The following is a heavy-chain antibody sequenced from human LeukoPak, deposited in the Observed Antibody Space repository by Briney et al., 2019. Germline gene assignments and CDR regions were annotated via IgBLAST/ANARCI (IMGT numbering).Heavy chain of an antibody. V-gene: IGHV3-23*01. Sequence: GGSLRLSCAASGFTFSSYAMSWVRQAPGKGLEWVSAISGSGSSTYYADSVKGRFTISRDNSKNTLYLQMNSLRAEDTAVHYCAKGDVKITMVRGVPYYWGQGTLVTVSS. D-gene: IGHD3-10*01. J-gene: IGHJ4*02. CDR1: GFTFSSYA. CDR3: AKGDVKITMVRGVPYY. CDR2: ISGSGSST.